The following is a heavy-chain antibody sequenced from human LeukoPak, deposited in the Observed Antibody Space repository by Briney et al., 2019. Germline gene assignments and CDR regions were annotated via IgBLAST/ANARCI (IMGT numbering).Heavy chain of an antibody. D-gene: IGHD6-6*01. CDR1: GGSISSGSYY. CDR3: ARGIAARLVVNWFDP. CDR2: IYTSGST. V-gene: IGHV4-61*02. J-gene: IGHJ5*02. Sequence: SQTLSPTCTVSGGSISSGSYYWSWIRQPAGKGLEWIGRIYTSGSTNYNPSLKSRVTISVDTSKNQFSLKLSSVTAADTAVYYCARGIAARLVVNWFDPWGQGTLVTVSS.